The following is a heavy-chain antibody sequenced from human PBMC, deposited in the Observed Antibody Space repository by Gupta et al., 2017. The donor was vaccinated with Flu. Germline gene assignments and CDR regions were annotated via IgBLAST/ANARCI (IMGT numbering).Heavy chain of an antibody. J-gene: IGHJ4*02. V-gene: IGHV3-23*01. Sequence: EVQLLESGGGLVQPGGSLRLSCAASGFPFSSYALSWVRQAPGKGLEWVSGMSDSGGSTYYADSVKGRFTISRDNSKNTLFLQMNSLRADDTAVYYCAKGYLKVGPDYWGQGTLVIVSS. CDR2: MSDSGGST. D-gene: IGHD1-26*01. CDR1: GFPFSSYA. CDR3: AKGYLKVGPDY.